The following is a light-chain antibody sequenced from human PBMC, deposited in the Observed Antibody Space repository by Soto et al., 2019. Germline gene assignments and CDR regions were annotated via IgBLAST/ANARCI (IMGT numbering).Light chain of an antibody. J-gene: IGKJ1*01. CDR2: VGS. CDR3: MQALETQWP. Sequence: DIVMTQSPLSLSVTPGEPASISCRPSQSLLDPNGRSYVDWYLQKPGQSPQLLIYVGSNRASGVPDRISASASGTDFTLKISRVEADDVGVYYCMQALETQWPCGRGTKVDIK. V-gene: IGKV2-28*01. CDR1: QSLLDPNGRSY.